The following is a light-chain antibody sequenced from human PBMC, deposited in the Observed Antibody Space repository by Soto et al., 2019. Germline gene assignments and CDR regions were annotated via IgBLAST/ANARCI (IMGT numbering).Light chain of an antibody. CDR1: SSDVGNYNL. V-gene: IGLV2-23*01. Sequence: QSALTQPASVSGSPGQSITISCTGTSSDVGNYNLVSWYQHHPGKAPKLMIYEGTKRPSGVSNRFSGSKSGNTASLTISGLQAEDEADYYCCSYAGSTTAVFGGGTQLTVL. CDR3: CSYAGSTTAV. CDR2: EGT. J-gene: IGLJ7*01.